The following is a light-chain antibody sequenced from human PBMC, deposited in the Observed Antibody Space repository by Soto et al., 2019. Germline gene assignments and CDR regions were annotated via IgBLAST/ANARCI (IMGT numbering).Light chain of an antibody. CDR3: CSYAGSYRWV. CDR1: LTDGDSYIY. J-gene: IGLJ3*02. Sequence: QSALTQPRSVSGSPGQSVTISCTGSGTLTDGDSYIYVSWYQQHPGKAPKLIIFDVSQRPSAVPDRFSGSKSDNTASLTISGLQAEDEADYYCCSYAGSYRWVFGGGTKLTVL. V-gene: IGLV2-11*01. CDR2: DVS.